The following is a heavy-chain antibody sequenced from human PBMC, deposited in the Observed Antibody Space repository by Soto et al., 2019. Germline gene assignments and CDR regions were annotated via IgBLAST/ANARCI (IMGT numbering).Heavy chain of an antibody. Sequence: ASVKVSCKASGYNFSSYGITWVRQAPGQGLEWLGWISPYNDDTKYAQRLQGRVTMTTDTSTRTAYMDIRGLRSDDTAIYYCARGGYYDSSGARNYHYYGMDVWGQGTTVTVSS. CDR1: GYNFSSYG. CDR2: ISPYNDDT. CDR3: ARGGYYDSSGARNYHYYGMDV. J-gene: IGHJ6*02. D-gene: IGHD3-22*01. V-gene: IGHV1-18*01.